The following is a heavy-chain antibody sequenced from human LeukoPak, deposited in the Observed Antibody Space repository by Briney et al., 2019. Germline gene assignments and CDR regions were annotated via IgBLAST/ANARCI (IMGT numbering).Heavy chain of an antibody. V-gene: IGHV4-34*01. CDR3: ARGGGRSYSDAFDI. CDR2: INHSGST. CDR1: GGSFSGYY. Sequence: PSETLSLTCAVYGGSFSGYYWSWIRQPPGKGLEWIGEINHSGSTNYNPSLKSRVTISVDTSKNQFSLKLSSVTAADTAVYYCARGGGRSYSDAFDIWDQGTVVTVSS. D-gene: IGHD1-26*01. J-gene: IGHJ3*02.